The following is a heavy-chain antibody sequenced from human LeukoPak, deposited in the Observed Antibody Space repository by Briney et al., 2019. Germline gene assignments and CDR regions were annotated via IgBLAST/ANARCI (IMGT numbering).Heavy chain of an antibody. CDR1: AYTFTSFA. Sequence: ASVTASCMASAYTFTSFAMNWVRQVPGQGLEWMGWINTNTGNPMYAQGFTGQVVFSLDTSVSTAYLQISSLKAEDTAVYYCARDHRAAAGTTFDYWGQGALVTVSS. CDR2: INTNTGNP. J-gene: IGHJ4*02. CDR3: ARDHRAAAGTTFDY. D-gene: IGHD6-13*01. V-gene: IGHV7-4-1*02.